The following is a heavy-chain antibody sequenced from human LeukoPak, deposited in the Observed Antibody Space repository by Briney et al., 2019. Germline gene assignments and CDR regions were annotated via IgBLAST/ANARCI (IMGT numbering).Heavy chain of an antibody. CDR3: ARGEGAAPFYNYMDV. D-gene: IGHD6-13*01. CDR2: IYYSGST. Sequence: SQTLSLTCTVSGGSLSSYYWSWIRQPLGKGLEWIGDIYYSGSTNYNPSLKSRVTISLDTSKNQLSLKLSSVTAADTAVYYCARGEGAAPFYNYMDVWGKGTTVTVSS. J-gene: IGHJ6*03. V-gene: IGHV4-59*01. CDR1: GGSLSSYY.